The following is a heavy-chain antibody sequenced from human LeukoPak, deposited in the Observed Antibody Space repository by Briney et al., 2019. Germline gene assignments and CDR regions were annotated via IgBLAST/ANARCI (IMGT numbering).Heavy chain of an antibody. J-gene: IGHJ4*02. D-gene: IGHD2-15*01. CDR2: SSDYNGNT. CDR1: GYTLTNYA. Sequence: ASVKVSCKASGYTLTNYAISWVRQAPGQGLEWMGWSSDYNGNTNYAQKLQGRVTMTTDTSTSTAYMELRSLRSDDTAVYYCARLRIFDYWGQGTLVTASS. V-gene: IGHV1-18*01. CDR3: ARLRIFDY.